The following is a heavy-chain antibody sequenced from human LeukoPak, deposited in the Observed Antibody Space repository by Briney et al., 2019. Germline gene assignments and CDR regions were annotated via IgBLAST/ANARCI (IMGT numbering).Heavy chain of an antibody. J-gene: IGHJ4*02. V-gene: IGHV1-46*01. CDR2: INPSGGST. CDR3: ARDRRGNSGYYTNFDY. CDR1: GSTFTSYY. Sequence: GASVKVSCKASGSTFTSYYMHWVRQAPGQGLEWMGIINPSGGSTSYAQKFQGRVTMTRDTSTSTVYMGLSSLRSEDTAVYYCARDRRGNSGYYTNFDYWGQGTLVTVSS. D-gene: IGHD3-22*01.